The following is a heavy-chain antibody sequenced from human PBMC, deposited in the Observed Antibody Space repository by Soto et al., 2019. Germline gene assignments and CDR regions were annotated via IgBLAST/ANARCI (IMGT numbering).Heavy chain of an antibody. CDR3: AKDPNGDYIGGFEF. V-gene: IGHV3-23*01. Sequence: XESLRLSCATSGFAFNNYAMSGVRHSPGKGLEWVSGISASGGRTLYADSVKGRFVISRDMSKSTVFLQMNSLRAEDTAVYFCAKDPNGDYIGGFEFGGQGTMVTVSS. CDR2: ISASGGRT. CDR1: GFAFNNYA. D-gene: IGHD4-17*01. J-gene: IGHJ3*01.